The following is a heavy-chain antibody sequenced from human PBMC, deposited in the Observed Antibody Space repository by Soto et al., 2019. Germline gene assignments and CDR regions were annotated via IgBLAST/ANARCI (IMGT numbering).Heavy chain of an antibody. V-gene: IGHV3-23*01. CDR1: GFTFSSYA. J-gene: IGHJ4*02. D-gene: IGHD3-22*01. Sequence: GGSLRLSCAASGFTFSSYAMSWVRQAPGKGLEWVSAISGSGGSTYYADSVKGRFTISRDNSKXXLYLQMNSLRAEDTAVYYCAKVPDYYDSSGYFSLFDYWGQGTLVTVSS. CDR3: AKVPDYYDSSGYFSLFDY. CDR2: ISGSGGST.